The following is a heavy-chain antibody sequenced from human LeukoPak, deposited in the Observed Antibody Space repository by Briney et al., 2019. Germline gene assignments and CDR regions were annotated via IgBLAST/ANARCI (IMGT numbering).Heavy chain of an antibody. CDR1: GFTFSSCA. Sequence: GGSLRLSCAASGFTFSSCAMSWVRQAPGKGLEWVSAISGSGGSTYYADSVKGRFTISRDNSKNTLYLQMNSLRAEDTAVYYCAKDFFTVEMATITRWMPFDYWGQGTLVTVPS. D-gene: IGHD5-24*01. J-gene: IGHJ4*02. CDR2: ISGSGGST. V-gene: IGHV3-23*01. CDR3: AKDFFTVEMATITRWMPFDY.